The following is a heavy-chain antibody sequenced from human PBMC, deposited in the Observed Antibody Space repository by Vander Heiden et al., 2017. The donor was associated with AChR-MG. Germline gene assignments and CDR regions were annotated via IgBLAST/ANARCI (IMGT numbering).Heavy chain of an antibody. J-gene: IGHJ4*02. CDR1: GYPVTGYY. CDR3: ARGLQWLVPLRDYGLFDY. V-gene: IGHV1-2*02. D-gene: IGHD6-19*01. CDR2: INPNSGGT. Sequence: QVQLVQSGAEVKKPGASVKVSCKASGYPVTGYYMHWVRQAPGQGLEWMGWINPNSGGTNYAQKFQGRVTMTRDTSISTAYMELSRLRSDDTAVYYCARGLQWLVPLRDYGLFDYWGQGTLVTVSS.